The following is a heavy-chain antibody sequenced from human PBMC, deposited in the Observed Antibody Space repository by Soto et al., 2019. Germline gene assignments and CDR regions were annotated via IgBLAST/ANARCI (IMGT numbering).Heavy chain of an antibody. CDR1: GFTFSSYG. CDR3: AKVSVPAAIAYYYYGMDV. CDR2: ISYDGSNK. D-gene: IGHD2-2*01. J-gene: IGHJ6*02. Sequence: QVQLVESGGGVVQPGRSLRLSCAASGFTFSSYGMHWVRQAPGKGLEWVALISYDGSNKYYADSVKGRFTISRDNSKNTLYLQMKSLRAEDTAVYYCAKVSVPAAIAYYYYGMDVWGQGTTVTVSS. V-gene: IGHV3-30*18.